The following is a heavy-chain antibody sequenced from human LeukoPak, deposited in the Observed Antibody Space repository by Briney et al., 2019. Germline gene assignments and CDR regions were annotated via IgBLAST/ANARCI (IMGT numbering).Heavy chain of an antibody. CDR2: IYPGDSDT. V-gene: IGHV5-51*01. CDR3: ARTILYYYDSRGYPLDY. CDR1: GYSFTSYW. Sequence: GESLKISCKGSGYSFTSYWIGWVRQMPGKGLELMGIIYPGDSDTRYSPSFQGQVTISADKSISTAYLQWSSLKASDTAMYYCARTILYYYDSRGYPLDYWGQGTLVTASS. J-gene: IGHJ4*02. D-gene: IGHD3-22*01.